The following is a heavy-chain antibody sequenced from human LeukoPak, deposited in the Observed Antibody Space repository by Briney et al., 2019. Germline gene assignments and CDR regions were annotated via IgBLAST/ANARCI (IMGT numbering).Heavy chain of an antibody. CDR3: ARVPEDSSSSPPYYYYYYMDV. CDR1: GGTFSSYA. Sequence: SVKVSCKASGGTFSSYAISWVRQAPGQGLEWMGGIIPIFGTANYAQKFQGRVTITTDESTSTAYMELSSLRSEDTAVYYCARVPEDSSSSPPYYYYYYMDVWGQGTTVTVSS. J-gene: IGHJ6*03. V-gene: IGHV1-69*05. D-gene: IGHD6-6*01. CDR2: IIPIFGTA.